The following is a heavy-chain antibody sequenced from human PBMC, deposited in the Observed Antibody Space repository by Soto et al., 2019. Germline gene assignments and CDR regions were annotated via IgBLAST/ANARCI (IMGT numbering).Heavy chain of an antibody. Sequence: PGGSLRLSCAASGFTFSLYAMIWVRQAPGKGLEWVSSVSSGSSYIYSADSLKGRFTISRDDAKNSLYLQMNSLRADDTAIYYCVRARATDSSTDYWGQGSLVTVSS. D-gene: IGHD6-19*01. CDR1: GFTFSLYA. CDR3: VRARATDSSTDY. J-gene: IGHJ4*02. V-gene: IGHV3-21*01. CDR2: VSSGSSYI.